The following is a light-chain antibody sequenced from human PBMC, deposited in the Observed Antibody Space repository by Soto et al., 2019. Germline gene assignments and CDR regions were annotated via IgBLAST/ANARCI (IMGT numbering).Light chain of an antibody. Sequence: EIVLTQSPAPVSLSPGERATLTCRASQSVSNYLAWYQQKPGQAPRLLIYDASNRATGIPVMFSGSGSGTDFTLTISILEPDDFAVYYFQQRSSSDTFGQGTKLEIK. J-gene: IGKJ2*01. CDR3: QQRSSSDT. V-gene: IGKV3-11*01. CDR1: QSVSNY. CDR2: DAS.